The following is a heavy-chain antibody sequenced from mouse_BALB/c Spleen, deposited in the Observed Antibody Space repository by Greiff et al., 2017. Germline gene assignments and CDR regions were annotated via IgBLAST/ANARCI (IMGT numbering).Heavy chain of an antibody. CDR3: AKDGTYVGWFAY. CDR2: ISYSGST. V-gene: IGHV3-2*02. D-gene: IGHD2-1*01. CDR1: GYSITSDYA. Sequence: VQLKESGPGLVKPSQSLSLTCTVTGYSITSDYAWNWIRQFPGNKLEWMGYISYSGSTSYNPSLKSRISITRDTSKNQFFLQLNSVTTEDTATYYCAKDGTYVGWFAYWGQGTLVTVSA. J-gene: IGHJ3*01.